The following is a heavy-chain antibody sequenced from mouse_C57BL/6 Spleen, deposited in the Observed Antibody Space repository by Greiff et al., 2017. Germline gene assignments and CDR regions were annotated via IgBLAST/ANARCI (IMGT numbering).Heavy chain of an antibody. J-gene: IGHJ4*01. D-gene: IGHD1-1*01. CDR1: GYTFTSYW. CDR3: ARTITTVDRYAMDY. V-gene: IGHV1-61*01. CDR2: IYPSDSET. Sequence: QVQLKQPGAELVRPGSSVKLSCKASGYTFTSYWMDWVKQRPGQGLEWIGNIYPSDSETHYNQKFKDKATLTVDKSSSTAYMQLSSLTSEDSAVYYCARTITTVDRYAMDYWGQGTSVTVSS.